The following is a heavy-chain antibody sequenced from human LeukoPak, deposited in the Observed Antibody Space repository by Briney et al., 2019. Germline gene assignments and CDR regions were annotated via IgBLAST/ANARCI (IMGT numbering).Heavy chain of an antibody. J-gene: IGHJ6*02. CDR1: GYTFTSYD. D-gene: IGHD3-3*01. Sequence: ASVKVSCKASGYTFTSYDINWVRQATGQGLEWMGWMNPNSGNTGYAQKFQGRVTMTRNTSISTAYMELSSLRSEDTAVYYCARAWSGYYYYYYYGMDVWGQGTTVTVSS. CDR2: MNPNSGNT. CDR3: ARAWSGYYYYYYYGMDV. V-gene: IGHV1-8*01.